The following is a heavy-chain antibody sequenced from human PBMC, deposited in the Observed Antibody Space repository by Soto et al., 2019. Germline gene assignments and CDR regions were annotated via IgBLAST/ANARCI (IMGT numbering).Heavy chain of an antibody. Sequence: QVQLQESGPGLVKPSETLSLTCTVSGGSISGYYWTWIRQPAGKGLEWIGRKHTSGTTNYYPSLKSRVTMSIDTSTNQFSLNLSSVTAADTAVYYCARGGEFYVLDVWGQGTTVAVSS. CDR3: ARGGEFYVLDV. J-gene: IGHJ6*02. CDR1: GGSISGYY. CDR2: KHTSGTT. V-gene: IGHV4-4*07. D-gene: IGHD3-16*01.